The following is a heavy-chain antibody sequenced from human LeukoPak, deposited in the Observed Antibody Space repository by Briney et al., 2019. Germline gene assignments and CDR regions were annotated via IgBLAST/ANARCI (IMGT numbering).Heavy chain of an antibody. Sequence: ASVKVSCKASGYTFTSYYMHWVRQAPGQGLEWMGIINPSGGSTSYAQKFQGRVTMTRDTSTSTVYMELSSLRSEDTAVYYCARVSDIVLMVYAAHIDYWGQGTLVTVSS. CDR3: ARVSDIVLMVYAAHIDY. CDR2: INPSGGST. J-gene: IGHJ4*02. D-gene: IGHD2-8*01. V-gene: IGHV1-46*01. CDR1: GYTFTSYY.